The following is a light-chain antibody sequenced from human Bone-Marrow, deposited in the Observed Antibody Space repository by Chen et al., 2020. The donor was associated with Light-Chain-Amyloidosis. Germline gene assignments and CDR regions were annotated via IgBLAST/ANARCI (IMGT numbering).Light chain of an antibody. CDR3: SSYTSSDTLV. J-gene: IGLJ3*02. CDR1: SNDVGGYNY. Sequence: QSALTQPASVSGSPGQSITLSCTGTSNDVGGYNYVSWYQQHPGKAPKLMIYDVSNVPSGVSNRFSGSKSGNTASLTISGLQAEDEADYYCSSYTSSDTLVFGGGTKVTVL. CDR2: DVS. V-gene: IGLV2-14*03.